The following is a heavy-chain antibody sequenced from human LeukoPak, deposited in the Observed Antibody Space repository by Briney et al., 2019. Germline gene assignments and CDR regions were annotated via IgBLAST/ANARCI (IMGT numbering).Heavy chain of an antibody. Sequence: GGSLRLSCTVSGFTVSSNSMSWVRQAPGKGLEWVSFIYSDNTHYSDSVKGRFTISRDNSKNTLYLQMNSLRAEDTAVYYCAKDTVTRYTYYFDYWGQGTLVTVSS. CDR1: GFTVSSNS. CDR3: AKDTVTRYTYYFDY. J-gene: IGHJ4*02. CDR2: IYSDNT. V-gene: IGHV3-53*01. D-gene: IGHD4-17*01.